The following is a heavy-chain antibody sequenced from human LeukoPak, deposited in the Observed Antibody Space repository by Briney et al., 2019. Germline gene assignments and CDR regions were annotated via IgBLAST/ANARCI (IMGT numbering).Heavy chain of an antibody. V-gene: IGHV3-74*03. J-gene: IGHJ6*02. D-gene: IGHD2/OR15-2a*01. CDR3: ARGNYYGMDV. CDR2: INRDGSTT. Sequence: GGSLRLSCAASESTFSKFWIHWVRQAPGKGLVWVSGINRDGSTTTYADSVKDRFTVSRDNAKNTLYLQMNSLRAEDTAVYYCARGNYYGMDVWGQGTTVTVSS. CDR1: ESTFSKFW.